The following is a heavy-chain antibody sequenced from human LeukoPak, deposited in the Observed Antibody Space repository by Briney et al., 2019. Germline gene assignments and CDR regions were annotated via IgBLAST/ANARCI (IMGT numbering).Heavy chain of an antibody. Sequence: GRSLRLSCAASGFTFSSYGMHWVRQAPGKGLGWVAVISYDGSNKYYADSVKGRFTISRDNSKNTLYLQMNSLRAEDTAVYYCAKATIAAAGLNWFDPWGQGTLVTVSS. J-gene: IGHJ5*02. CDR3: AKATIAAAGLNWFDP. V-gene: IGHV3-30*18. CDR2: ISYDGSNK. CDR1: GFTFSSYG. D-gene: IGHD6-13*01.